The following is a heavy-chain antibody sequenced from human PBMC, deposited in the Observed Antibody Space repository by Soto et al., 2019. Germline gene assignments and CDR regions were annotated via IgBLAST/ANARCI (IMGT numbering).Heavy chain of an antibody. CDR2: ITINGNT. V-gene: IGHV4-4*07. CDR1: GAYIRDFS. D-gene: IGHD1-7*01. Sequence: PSETLSLTCRVSGAYIRDFSWSWIRQPAGKGLEWIGRITINGNTQKNPSFKSRVTMPIDTSRNHFSLNLQSATAADTALYYCARETGENWTYEAHWGPGTLVTVSS. CDR3: ARETGENWTYEAH. J-gene: IGHJ1*01.